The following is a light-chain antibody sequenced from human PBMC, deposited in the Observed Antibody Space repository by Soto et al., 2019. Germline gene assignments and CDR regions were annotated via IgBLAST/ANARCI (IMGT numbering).Light chain of an antibody. J-gene: IGKJ2*01. CDR1: RGIGST. Sequence: EVVMTQSPATLSVSPGERATLSCRASRGIGSTLAWYQQKPGQTPRLLIYGASTRATGIPDRFSGGGSGTDFTLTITRLEPEDFAVYYCQQYRTSPYTFGQGTKLDIK. CDR2: GAS. V-gene: IGKV3-20*01. CDR3: QQYRTSPYT.